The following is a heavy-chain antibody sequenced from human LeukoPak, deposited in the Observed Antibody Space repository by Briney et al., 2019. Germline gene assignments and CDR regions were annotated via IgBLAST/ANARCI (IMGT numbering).Heavy chain of an antibody. CDR2: MFYSGST. CDR1: DCSISSSSYY. J-gene: IGHJ6*03. D-gene: IGHD6-19*01. CDR3: ATRRAGYYYLDV. V-gene: IGHV4-39*01. Sequence: SETRTRTCPVADCSISSSSYYWGWIRQPPGKGLEWIGSMFYSGSTYYNPSLKSRVTISMDMSQNQFSLKLSSVTAADTAVYYCATRRAGYYYLDVWGKGTTVTVSS.